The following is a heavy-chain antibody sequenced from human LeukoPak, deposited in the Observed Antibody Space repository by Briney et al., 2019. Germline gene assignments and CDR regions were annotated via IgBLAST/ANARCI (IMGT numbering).Heavy chain of an antibody. CDR2: IYYSGST. CDR1: GASISSGSYY. D-gene: IGHD6-19*01. Sequence: SETLSLTCTVSGASISSGSYYWSWIRQPPGKGLEWIGYIYYSGSTNYNPSLKSRVTISVDTPKNQFSLKLSSVTAADTAVYYCARVIAVAGTGYFYMDVWGKGTTVTVSS. V-gene: IGHV4-61*01. J-gene: IGHJ6*03. CDR3: ARVIAVAGTGYFYMDV.